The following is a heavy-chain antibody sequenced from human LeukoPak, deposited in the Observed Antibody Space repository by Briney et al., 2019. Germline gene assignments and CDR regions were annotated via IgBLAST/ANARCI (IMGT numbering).Heavy chain of an antibody. CDR1: GFSFSSYA. V-gene: IGHV3-33*06. D-gene: IGHD2-15*01. Sequence: PGGSLRLSCAASGFSFSSYAMHWVRQAPGKGLEWVAVIWYDGSNKYYGDSVKGRFTISRDNSKSTLYLQMNSLRAEDTAVYYCAKDFPSGRQPGGRAYWGQGTLVTVSS. CDR2: IWYDGSNK. CDR3: AKDFPSGRQPGGRAY. J-gene: IGHJ4*02.